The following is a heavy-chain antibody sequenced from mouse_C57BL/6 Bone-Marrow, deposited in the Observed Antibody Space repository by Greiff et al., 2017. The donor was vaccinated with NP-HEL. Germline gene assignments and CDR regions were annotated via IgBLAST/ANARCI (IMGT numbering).Heavy chain of an antibody. J-gene: IGHJ4*01. CDR2: INPKNGGN. D-gene: IGHD2-4*01. CDR1: GYTFNDYY. V-gene: IGHV1-26*01. CDR3: SRATYYYYDGAMDF. Sequence: VQLKQSGPELVKPGASVKISCKASGYTFNDYYMNWVKQSHGKSLEWIGDINPKNGGNSYNQKFKGKATLTVDKSSSKAYLELRSLTSEDSAVYYCSRATYYYYDGAMDFWGQGTSVTVSS.